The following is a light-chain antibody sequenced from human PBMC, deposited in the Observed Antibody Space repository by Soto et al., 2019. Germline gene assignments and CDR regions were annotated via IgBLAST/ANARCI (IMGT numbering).Light chain of an antibody. CDR1: SSDVGGYNY. V-gene: IGLV2-14*03. CDR2: DVS. J-gene: IGLJ3*02. Sequence: QSALTQPASVSGSPGQSITISCTGTSSDVGGYNYVSWYQHHPDKAPKLMIYDVSYRPSGVSDRFSGSKSGNTASLTISGFQAEDEADYYCSSYTFSSTLGVVFGGGTKLTVL. CDR3: SSYTFSSTLGVV.